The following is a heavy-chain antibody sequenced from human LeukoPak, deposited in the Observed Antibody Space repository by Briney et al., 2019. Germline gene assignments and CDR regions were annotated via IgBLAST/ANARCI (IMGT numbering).Heavy chain of an antibody. CDR3: AKGGCSSTTCYLANP. Sequence: PGGSLRLSCAASGLTFSSYGMHWVRQAPGKGLEWVAVLSYDGTIRNYADSVKGRFTISRDNSKNTLYLQMNSLTAEDTALYYCAKGGCSSTTCYLANPWGQGTLVTVSS. J-gene: IGHJ5*02. CDR1: GLTFSSYG. CDR2: LSYDGTIR. D-gene: IGHD2-2*01. V-gene: IGHV3-30*18.